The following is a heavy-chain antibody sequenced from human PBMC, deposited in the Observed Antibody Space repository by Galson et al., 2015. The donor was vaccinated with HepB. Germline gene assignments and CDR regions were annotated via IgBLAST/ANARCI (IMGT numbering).Heavy chain of an antibody. J-gene: IGHJ4*02. CDR1: GFTFSSYA. V-gene: IGHV3-23*01. D-gene: IGHD3-10*01. CDR2: ISGSGGST. Sequence: SLRLSCAASGFTFSSYAMSWVRQAPGKGLEWVSAISGSGGSTYYADSVKGRFTISRDNSKNTLYLQMNSLRAEDTAVYYCAKDGYYYGSGTDDYFDYWGQGTLVTVSS. CDR3: AKDGYYYGSGTDDYFDY.